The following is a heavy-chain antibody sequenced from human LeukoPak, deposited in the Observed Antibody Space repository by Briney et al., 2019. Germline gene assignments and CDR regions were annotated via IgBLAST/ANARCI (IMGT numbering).Heavy chain of an antibody. J-gene: IGHJ6*03. CDR3: AKLAAGSSDDYYYMDV. CDR2: TYYRSKWYN. V-gene: IGHV6-1*01. D-gene: IGHD3-22*01. Sequence: SQTLSLTCAISGDSVSSNSAAWNWIRQSPSRGLEWLGRTYYRSKWYNDYAVSVKSRITINPDTSKNQFSLQLNSVTPEDTAVYYCAKLAAGSSDDYYYMDVWGKGTTVTISS. CDR1: GDSVSSNSAA.